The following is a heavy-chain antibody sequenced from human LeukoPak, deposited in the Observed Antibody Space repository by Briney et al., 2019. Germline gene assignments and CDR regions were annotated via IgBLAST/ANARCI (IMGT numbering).Heavy chain of an antibody. Sequence: GESLKISCKGSGYSFTSYWIVWVRQMPGKGLEWMGIIFPGDSDTRYSPSFQGQVTISADKSISTAYLQWSSLKASDPAMYYCARLVVAANYFDYRGQGTLVTVSS. CDR2: IFPGDSDT. D-gene: IGHD2-15*01. CDR3: ARLVVAANYFDY. V-gene: IGHV5-51*01. CDR1: GYSFTSYW. J-gene: IGHJ4*02.